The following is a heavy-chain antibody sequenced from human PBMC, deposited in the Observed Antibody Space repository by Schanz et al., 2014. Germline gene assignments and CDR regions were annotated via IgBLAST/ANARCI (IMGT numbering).Heavy chain of an antibody. CDR2: VSRSTPDI. CDR3: ANNWNLDY. D-gene: IGHD1-20*01. V-gene: IGHV3-48*01. CDR1: GFTFSSYS. J-gene: IGHJ4*02. Sequence: EVHLLESGGGLVPPGGSLRLSCTASGFTFSSYSMNWVRQAPGKGLEWVSYVSRSTPDIYYADSVKGRFTISRDNSKNTLYLQMNSLRAEDTAVYYCANNWNLDYWGQGTLVTVSS.